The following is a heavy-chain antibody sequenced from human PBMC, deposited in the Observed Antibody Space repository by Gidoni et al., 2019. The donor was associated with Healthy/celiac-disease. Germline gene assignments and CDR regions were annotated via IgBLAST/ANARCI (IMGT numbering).Heavy chain of an antibody. D-gene: IGHD2-2*01. J-gene: IGHJ4*02. CDR3: TTDHIVVVPAAPPFDY. CDR1: GFTFSNAW. Sequence: GESGGGLVKPGGSLRLSCAASGFTFSNAWMSWVRQAPGKGLEWVGRIKSKTDGGTTDYAAPVKGRFTISRDDSKNTLYLQMNSLKTEDTAVYYCTTDHIVVVPAAPPFDYWGQGTLVTVSS. V-gene: IGHV3-15*01. CDR2: IKSKTDGGTT.